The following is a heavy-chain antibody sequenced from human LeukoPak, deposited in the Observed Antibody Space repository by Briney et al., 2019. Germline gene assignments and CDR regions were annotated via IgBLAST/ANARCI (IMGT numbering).Heavy chain of an antibody. CDR2: IAAYNNKT. CDR1: GYNFARYG. Sequence: ASVKVSCKTSGYNFARYGVTWVRQAPGRGLEWMGWIAAYNNKTDYAQKVQDRVTLTTDTLTSTAYMELRDLRYDDTAVYYCIRVGSVVATISNYWGQGTLVLVSS. D-gene: IGHD5-12*01. CDR3: IRVGSVVATISNY. J-gene: IGHJ4*02. V-gene: IGHV1-18*01.